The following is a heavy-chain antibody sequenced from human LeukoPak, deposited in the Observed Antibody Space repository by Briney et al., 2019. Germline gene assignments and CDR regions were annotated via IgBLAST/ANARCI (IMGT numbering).Heavy chain of an antibody. CDR3: ARDDGSRGVDN. Sequence: GGSLRLSCAVSGFTFSSHWMRWLRQAPGKGPEWVANIHPDGSEKYYVDSVKGRFAVSRDNAKNSLYLQMNNLRVEDTAVYYCARDDGSRGVDNWGQGTLVTVSS. D-gene: IGHD3-16*01. V-gene: IGHV3-7*03. CDR1: GFTFSSHW. CDR2: IHPDGSEK. J-gene: IGHJ4*02.